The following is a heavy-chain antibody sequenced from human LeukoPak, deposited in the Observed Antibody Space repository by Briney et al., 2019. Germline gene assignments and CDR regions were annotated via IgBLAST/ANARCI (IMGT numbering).Heavy chain of an antibody. Sequence: ASVKVSCKASGYTFTGYYMHWVRQAPGQGLEWMGWINPNSGGTNYAQKFQGRVTMTRDTSISTAYMELSRLRSDDTAVYYCARVDSSGYYLRAFDIWGQGTMVTVSS. D-gene: IGHD3-22*01. CDR2: INPNSGGT. V-gene: IGHV1-2*02. CDR3: ARVDSSGYYLRAFDI. CDR1: GYTFTGYY. J-gene: IGHJ3*02.